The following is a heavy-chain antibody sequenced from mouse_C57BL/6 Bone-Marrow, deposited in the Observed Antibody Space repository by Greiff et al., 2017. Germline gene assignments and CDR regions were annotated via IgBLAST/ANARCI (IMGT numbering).Heavy chain of an antibody. CDR1: GYSFTDYN. J-gene: IGHJ2*01. CDR3: ASEGYYGSSYDFDD. D-gene: IGHD1-1*01. CDR2: INPNYGTT. Sequence: VQLQQSGPELVKPGASVKISCKASGYSFTDYNMNWVKQSNGKSLEWIGVINPNYGTTSYNQQFNGKATLTVDQSSSTAYMQRNRLTSEDSAVYYCASEGYYGSSYDFDDWGQGTTLTVSS. V-gene: IGHV1-39*01.